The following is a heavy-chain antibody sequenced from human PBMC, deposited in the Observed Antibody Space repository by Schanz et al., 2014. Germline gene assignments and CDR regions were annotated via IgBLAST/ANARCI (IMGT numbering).Heavy chain of an antibody. J-gene: IGHJ4*02. D-gene: IGHD3-9*01. Sequence: QVQLVQSGAEVKKPGASVKVSCKASGYTFTSYGISWVRQAPGQGLEWMGWISVYNGNTKYPQKLQGRVTMTTDTSTSTAYMELRSLRSDDTAVYYCARDSRPNYDFLTAYYSIDYWGQGTLXTVSS. V-gene: IGHV1-18*01. CDR1: GYTFTSYG. CDR3: ARDSRPNYDFLTAYYSIDY. CDR2: ISVYNGNT.